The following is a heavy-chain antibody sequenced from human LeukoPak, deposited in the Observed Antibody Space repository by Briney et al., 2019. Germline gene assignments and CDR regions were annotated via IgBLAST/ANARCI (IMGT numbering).Heavy chain of an antibody. CDR3: ARGQSSGWAS. J-gene: IGHJ4*02. Sequence: ASVKGSCKASGYTFTGYYMHSVRQAPGQGLEWMGWINPNSGGTNYAQKFQCRVTMTRDTTISTAYMELSRLRSDDTAVYYCARGQSSGWASWGQGTLVTVSS. CDR2: INPNSGGT. V-gene: IGHV1-2*02. D-gene: IGHD6-19*01. CDR1: GYTFTGYY.